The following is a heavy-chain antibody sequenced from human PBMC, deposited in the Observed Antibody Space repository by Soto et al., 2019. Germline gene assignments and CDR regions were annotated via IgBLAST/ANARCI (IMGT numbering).Heavy chain of an antibody. CDR2: ISSSSSYI. V-gene: IGHV3-21*01. J-gene: IGHJ6*02. CDR3: ARDQEVTSSSWSLYYYYYGMDV. CDR1: GFTFSSYS. D-gene: IGHD6-13*01. Sequence: GGALGLSFAASGFTFSSYSMNWVSQAPGKGLEGVSSISSSSSYIYYADSVKGRFTISRDNAKNSLYLQMNSLRAEDTAVYYCARDQEVTSSSWSLYYYYYGMDVWGQGTTVTVSS.